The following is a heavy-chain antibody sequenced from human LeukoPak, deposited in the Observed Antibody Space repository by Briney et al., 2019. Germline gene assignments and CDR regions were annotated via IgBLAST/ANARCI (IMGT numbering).Heavy chain of an antibody. V-gene: IGHV4-59*12. Sequence: PSETLSLTCTVSGGSISSYYWSWIRQPPGKGLEWIGYIYYSGSTNYNPSLKSRVTISVDTSKNQFSLKLSSVTAADTAVYYCARATWRYYFDYWGQGTLVTVSS. CDR2: IYYSGST. CDR1: GGSISSYY. CDR3: ARATWRYYFDY. J-gene: IGHJ4*02. D-gene: IGHD3-3*01.